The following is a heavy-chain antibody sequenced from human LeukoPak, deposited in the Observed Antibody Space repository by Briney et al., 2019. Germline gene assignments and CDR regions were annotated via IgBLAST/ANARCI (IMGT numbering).Heavy chain of an antibody. CDR2: ISAYNGNT. J-gene: IGHJ3*02. CDR1: GYTFTSYG. CDR3: ARAYYGSGSYLNAFDI. D-gene: IGHD3-10*01. Sequence: VASVKVSCKASGYTFTSYGISWVRQAPGQGLEWMGWISAYNGNTNYAQKLQGRVTMTTDTSTSTAYMELRSLRSDDTAAYYCARAYYGSGSYLNAFDIWGQGTMVTVSS. V-gene: IGHV1-18*01.